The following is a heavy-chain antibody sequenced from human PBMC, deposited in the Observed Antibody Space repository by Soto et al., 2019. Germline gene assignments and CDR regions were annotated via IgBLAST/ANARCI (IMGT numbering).Heavy chain of an antibody. D-gene: IGHD3-22*01. CDR3: ARGAYYDSSGYYYFHAFDI. CDR2: MNPNSGNT. V-gene: IGHV1-8*02. CDR1: GGTFSSYA. Sequence: ASVKVSCKASGGTFSSYAINWVRQATGQGLEWMGWMNPNSGNTGYAQKFQGRVTMTRNTSISTAYMELSSLRSEDTAVYYCARGAYYDSSGYYYFHAFDIWGQGTMVTVSS. J-gene: IGHJ3*02.